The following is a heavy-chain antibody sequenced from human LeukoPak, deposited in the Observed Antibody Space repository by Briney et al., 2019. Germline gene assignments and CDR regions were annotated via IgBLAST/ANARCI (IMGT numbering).Heavy chain of an antibody. CDR3: ARGRPVAAGRPQYYFDY. D-gene: IGHD6-13*01. V-gene: IGHV4-39*07. CDR2: INHSGST. CDR1: GGSISSSSYY. J-gene: IGHJ4*02. Sequence: SETLSLTCTVSGGSISSSSYYWGWIRQPPGKGLEWIGEINHSGSTNYNPSLKSRVTISVDTSKNQFSLKLSSVTAADTAVYYCARGRPVAAGRPQYYFDYWGQGTLVTVSS.